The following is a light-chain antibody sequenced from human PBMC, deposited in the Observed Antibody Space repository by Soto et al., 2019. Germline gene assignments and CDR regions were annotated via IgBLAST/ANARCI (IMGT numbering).Light chain of an antibody. CDR3: QQYGSSGT. V-gene: IGKV3-20*01. J-gene: IGKJ1*01. CDR2: GAS. CDR1: QSVSNNY. Sequence: EIVFTQSPCTLSLSPGERATLSCRASQSVSNNYLAWYRQKPGQAPRLLIYGASNRATGIPDRFSGSGSGTDFTLTISRLEPEDFAVYYCQQYGSSGTFGQGTKVDIK.